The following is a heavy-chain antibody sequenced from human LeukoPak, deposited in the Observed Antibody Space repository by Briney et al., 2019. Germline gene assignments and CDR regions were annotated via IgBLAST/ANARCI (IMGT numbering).Heavy chain of an antibody. Sequence: GGSLRLSCAASGFTVSSNYMNWVRQAPGKGLEWVSYISRSGSTTNYADSVKGRFTISRDNAKNSLYLQMNSLRAEDTAVYYCAESNTVNAFDIWGQGTMVTVSS. CDR1: GFTVSSNY. CDR3: AESNTVNAFDI. V-gene: IGHV3-48*03. CDR2: ISRSGSTT. D-gene: IGHD4-17*01. J-gene: IGHJ3*02.